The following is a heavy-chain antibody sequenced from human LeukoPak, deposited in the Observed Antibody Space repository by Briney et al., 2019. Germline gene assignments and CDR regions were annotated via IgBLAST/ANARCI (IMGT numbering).Heavy chain of an antibody. Sequence: SETLSLTCTVSGGSISSYYWSWIRQPPGKGLEWIGYIYYSGSTNYSPSLKSRVTISVDTSKNQFSLKLSPVTAADTAVYYCARFKRAGGWSYFDYWGQGTLVTVSS. J-gene: IGHJ4*02. CDR3: ARFKRAGGWSYFDY. CDR2: IYYSGST. D-gene: IGHD6-19*01. CDR1: GGSISSYY. V-gene: IGHV4-59*01.